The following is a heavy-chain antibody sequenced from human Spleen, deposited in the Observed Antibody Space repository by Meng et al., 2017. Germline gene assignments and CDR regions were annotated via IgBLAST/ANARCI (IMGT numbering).Heavy chain of an antibody. CDR1: GGTFSTYA. Sequence: SVKVSCKASGGTFSTYAISWVRQAPGQGLEWMGGIIPSFKTVKYGQKFQGRVTITTDEVPITAYMELSSLRSEDTAVYYCARHRGGLTMTWGIGGYYYGLDVWGQGTTVTVSS. J-gene: IGHJ6*02. CDR2: IIPSFKTV. CDR3: ARHRGGLTMTWGIGGYYYGLDV. V-gene: IGHV1-69*05. D-gene: IGHD7-27*01.